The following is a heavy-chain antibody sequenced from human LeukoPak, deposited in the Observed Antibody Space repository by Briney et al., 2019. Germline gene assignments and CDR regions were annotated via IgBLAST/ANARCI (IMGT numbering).Heavy chain of an antibody. V-gene: IGHV4-4*07. J-gene: IGHJ4*02. CDR1: GGSIRSYY. Sequence: SETLSLTCDVSGGSIRSYYWGWVRQPAGKGLEWIGRIYTTGTTHFSPSLKSRLTMSVDPSKNQFSLKLTSVTAADTAVYFCARQGYTASYYFLDYWSQGTLVTVSS. CDR2: IYTTGTT. CDR3: ARQGYTASYYFLDY. D-gene: IGHD1-26*01.